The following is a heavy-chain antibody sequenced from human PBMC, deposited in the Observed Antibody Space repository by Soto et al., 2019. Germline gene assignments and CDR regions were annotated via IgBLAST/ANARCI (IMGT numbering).Heavy chain of an antibody. CDR3: ARESRGYIVATFGGAFDI. J-gene: IGHJ3*02. V-gene: IGHV3-30-3*01. D-gene: IGHD5-12*01. CDR1: GFTFSSYA. CDR2: ISYDGSNK. Sequence: PGGSLRLSCVASGFTFSSYAMHWVRQAPGKGLEWVAVISYDGSNKYYADSVKGRFTISRDNSKNTLYLQMNSLRAEDTAVYYCARESRGYIVATFGGAFDIWGQGTMVTVSS.